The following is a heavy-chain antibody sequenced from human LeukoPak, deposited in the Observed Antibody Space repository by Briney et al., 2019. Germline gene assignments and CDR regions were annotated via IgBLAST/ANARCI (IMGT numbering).Heavy chain of an antibody. D-gene: IGHD3-22*01. CDR2: IIPIFGTA. CDR1: GGTFSSYA. J-gene: IGHJ4*02. CDR3: ARDGYYDSSGGEDYFDY. Sequence: ASVKVSCKASGGTFSSYAISWVRQAPGQGLEWMGGIIPIFGTANYAQKFQGRVTITTDESKSTAYLELSSLRSEDTAVYWCARDGYYDSSGGEDYFDYWGQGTLVTVSS. V-gene: IGHV1-69*05.